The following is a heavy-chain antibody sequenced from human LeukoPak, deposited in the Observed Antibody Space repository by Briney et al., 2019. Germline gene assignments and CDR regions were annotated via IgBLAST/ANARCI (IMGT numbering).Heavy chain of an antibody. CDR1: GGSVSSYY. V-gene: IGHV4-59*02. CDR2: IYYSGSA. Sequence: SETLSLTCTVSGGSVSSYYWSWIRQPPGKGLEWIGYIYYSGSANYNPSLKSRVTISVDTSKNQFSLKLASVSAADTAVYYCARGGTQLTFPVWGQGTLVTVSS. D-gene: IGHD4/OR15-4a*01. J-gene: IGHJ4*02. CDR3: ARGGTQLTFPV.